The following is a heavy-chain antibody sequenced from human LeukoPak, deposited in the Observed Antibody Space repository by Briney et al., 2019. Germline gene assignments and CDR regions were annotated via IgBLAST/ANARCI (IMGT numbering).Heavy chain of an antibody. D-gene: IGHD6-13*01. CDR2: INAGNGNT. CDR3: ARIPYSSSWPIDY. CDR1: GYTFTSYA. Sequence: ASVKVSCKASGYTFTSYAMHWVRQAPGQRLEWMGWINAGNGNTKYSQEFQGRVTITRDTSASTAYMELSSLRSDDTAVYYCARIPYSSSWPIDYWGQGTLVTVSS. V-gene: IGHV1-3*01. J-gene: IGHJ4*02.